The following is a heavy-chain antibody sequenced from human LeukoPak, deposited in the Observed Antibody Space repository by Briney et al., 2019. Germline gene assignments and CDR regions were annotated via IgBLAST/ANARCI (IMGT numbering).Heavy chain of an antibody. D-gene: IGHD3-9*01. Sequence: GGSLRLSCAASGFTFSSYWMSWVRQAPGKGLEWVANIKQDGSEKYYVDSVKGRFTISRDNAKNSLYLQMNSLRAEDTAVYYCASARPWERYFDWLYLDYWGQGTLVTVSS. CDR3: ASARPWERYFDWLYLDY. CDR2: IKQDGSEK. J-gene: IGHJ4*02. V-gene: IGHV3-7*01. CDR1: GFTFSSYW.